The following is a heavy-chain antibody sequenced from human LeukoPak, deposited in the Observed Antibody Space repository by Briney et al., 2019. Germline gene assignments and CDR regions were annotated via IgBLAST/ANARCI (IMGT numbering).Heavy chain of an antibody. V-gene: IGHV1-2*02. CDR3: ARGAYYYDSSGYVPY. Sequence: ASVKVSCKASGGTFSSYAISWVRQAPGQGLEWMGWINPNSGGTNYAQKFQGRVTMTRDTSISTAYMELSRLRSDDTAVYYCARGAYYYDSSGYVPYWGQGTLVTVSS. CDR1: GGTFSSYA. D-gene: IGHD3-22*01. CDR2: INPNSGGT. J-gene: IGHJ4*02.